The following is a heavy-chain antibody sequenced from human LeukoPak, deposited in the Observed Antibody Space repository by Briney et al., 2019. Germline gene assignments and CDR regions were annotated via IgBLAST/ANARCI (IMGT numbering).Heavy chain of an antibody. D-gene: IGHD2-15*01. V-gene: IGHV1-69*01. CDR2: IIPIFGTA. J-gene: IGHJ4*02. Sequence: ASVKVSCKASGGTFSSYAISWVRQAPGQGLEWMGGIIPIFGTANYAQKFQGRVTITADESTSTAYMELSSLRSEDTAVYYCARAAGYCSGGSCYPDYWGQGTLVTVSS. CDR1: GGTFSSYA. CDR3: ARAAGYCSGGSCYPDY.